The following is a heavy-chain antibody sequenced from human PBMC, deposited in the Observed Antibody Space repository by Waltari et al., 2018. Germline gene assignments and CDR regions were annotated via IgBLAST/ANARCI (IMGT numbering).Heavy chain of an antibody. J-gene: IGHJ6*03. V-gene: IGHV1-69*05. Sequence: QVQLVQSGAEVKKPGASVKVSCQASGYTFTGYYMHWVRQAPGQGLEWMGGIIPIFGTANYAQKFQGRVTITTDESTSTAYMELSSLRSEDTAVYYCAREVIKREIFGFMDVWGKGTTVTVSS. CDR1: GYTFTGYY. CDR3: AREVIKREIFGFMDV. D-gene: IGHD3-3*01. CDR2: IIPIFGTA.